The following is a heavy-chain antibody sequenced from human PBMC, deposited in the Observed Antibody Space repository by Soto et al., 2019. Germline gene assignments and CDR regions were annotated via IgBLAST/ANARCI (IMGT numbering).Heavy chain of an antibody. CDR2: IYWNDDK. D-gene: IGHD3-10*01. V-gene: IGHV2-5*01. CDR1: GFSLSTSGVG. J-gene: IGHJ4*02. Sequence: GSGPTLVNPTQTLTLTCTFSGFSLSTSGVGVGWIRQPPGKALEWLALIYWNDDKRYSPSLKSRLTITKDTSKNQVVLTMTNMDPVDTATYYCAHSTFRRVGTMVRGVPLFDYWGQGTLVTVSS. CDR3: AHSTFRRVGTMVRGVPLFDY.